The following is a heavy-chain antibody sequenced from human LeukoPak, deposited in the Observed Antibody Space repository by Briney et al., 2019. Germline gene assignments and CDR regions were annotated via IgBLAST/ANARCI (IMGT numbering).Heavy chain of an antibody. J-gene: IGHJ6*03. Sequence: PGGSLRLPCAASGFTFSSYAMSWVRQAPGKGLEWVSAISGSGGSTYYADSVKGRFTISRDNSKNTLYLQMNSLRAEDTAVYYCAKYEQASHYYYYYMDVWGKGTTVTVSS. D-gene: IGHD3-3*01. CDR1: GFTFSSYA. CDR2: ISGSGGST. V-gene: IGHV3-23*01. CDR3: AKYEQASHYYYYYMDV.